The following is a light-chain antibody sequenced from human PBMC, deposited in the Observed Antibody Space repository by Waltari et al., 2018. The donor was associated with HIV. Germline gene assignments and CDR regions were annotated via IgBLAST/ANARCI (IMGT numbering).Light chain of an antibody. V-gene: IGLV1-44*01. J-gene: IGLJ3*02. CDR3: AAWDDSLNGWV. CDR1: SSNPGSNI. Sequence: QSVLTQPPSASGTPGHRVTISCSGSSSNPGSNIVNWYQQHPGTAPKLLIYSNNQRPSGVPDRFSGSKSGTSASLAISGLQSEDEADYYCAAWDDSLNGWVFGGGTKLTVL. CDR2: SNN.